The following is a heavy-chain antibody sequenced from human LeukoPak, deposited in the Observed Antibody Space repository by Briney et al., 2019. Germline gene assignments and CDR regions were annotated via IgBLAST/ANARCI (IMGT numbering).Heavy chain of an antibody. V-gene: IGHV4-4*07. J-gene: IGHJ6*03. D-gene: IGHD2-15*01. CDR2: FDTSGST. CDR1: GGSIGTYY. CDR3: AREKLEDTYYCCMDV. Sequence: KTSETLSLTCTVSGGSIGTYYWSWIRQPAGKGLEWIGRFDTSGSTNYNPSLKNRVTVSVDTSKNQFSLRLSSVTAADTAVYYCAREKLEDTYYCCMDVWGKGTTVTVSS.